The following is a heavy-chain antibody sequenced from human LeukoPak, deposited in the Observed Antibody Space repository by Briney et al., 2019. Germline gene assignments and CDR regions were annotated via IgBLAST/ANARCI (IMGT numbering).Heavy chain of an antibody. V-gene: IGHV3-30*02. Sequence: PGGSLRLSCAASGFTFSSYGMHCVRQAPGKGLEWVAFIRYDGSNKYYADSVKGRFTISRDNSKNALYLQMNSLRAEDTAVYYCTKDRLYYDILTGYHIDYWGQGTLVTVSS. CDR1: GFTFSSYG. J-gene: IGHJ4*02. CDR3: TKDRLYYDILTGYHIDY. D-gene: IGHD3-9*01. CDR2: IRYDGSNK.